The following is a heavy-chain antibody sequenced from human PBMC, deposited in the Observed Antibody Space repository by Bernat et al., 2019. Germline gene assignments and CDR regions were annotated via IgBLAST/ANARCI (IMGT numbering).Heavy chain of an antibody. CDR3: ARDDYGGNGDY. J-gene: IGHJ4*02. CDR1: GFTFSSYW. D-gene: IGHD4-23*01. V-gene: IGHV3-7*04. CDR2: IKQDGSEK. Sequence: EVQLVESGGGLVQPGGSLRLSCAASGFTFSSYWMSWVRQAPGKGLEWVANIKQDGSEKYYVDSVKRRFTIARDNAKNSLYLQMNSLRTADTAVYYCARDDYGGNGDYWGQGTLVTASS.